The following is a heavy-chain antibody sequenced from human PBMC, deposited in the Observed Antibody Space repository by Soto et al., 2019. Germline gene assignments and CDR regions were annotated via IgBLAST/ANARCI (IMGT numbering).Heavy chain of an antibody. J-gene: IGHJ4*02. V-gene: IGHV3-23*01. CDR3: AKDRSQWLVTRYFDY. Sequence: PSETLSLTCAVYGGSFSSGGYYWSWIRQAPGKGLEWVSAISGGGGNTYSADSVKGRFTISRDNSKNTLYLQMNSLRAEDTAVYYCAKDRSQWLVTRYFDYWGQGTLVTVSS. CDR1: GGSFSSGGYY. CDR2: ISGGGGNT. D-gene: IGHD6-19*01.